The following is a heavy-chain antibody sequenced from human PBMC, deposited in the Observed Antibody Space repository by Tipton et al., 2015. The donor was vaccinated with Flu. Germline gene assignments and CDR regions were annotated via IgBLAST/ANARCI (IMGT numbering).Heavy chain of an antibody. CDR2: ISYDGSNK. D-gene: IGHD2-8*01. CDR3: AKDRTGYCSNGECFRGMDV. J-gene: IGHJ6*02. CDR1: GFTFSSYG. Sequence: SLRLSCAASGFTFSSYGMNWVRQAPGKGLEWVAVISYDGSNKYYVDSVKGRFTISRDNSKKTLYLQMNSLRAEDTAVYYCAKDRTGYCSNGECFRGMDVWGQGTTVTVSS. V-gene: IGHV3-30*18.